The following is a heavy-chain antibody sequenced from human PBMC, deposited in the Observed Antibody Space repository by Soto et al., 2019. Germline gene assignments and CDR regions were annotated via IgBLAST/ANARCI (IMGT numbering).Heavy chain of an antibody. CDR3: ARGYYGSGSYYNVDYYGMDV. V-gene: IGHV1-69*13. CDR1: GGTFSSYA. J-gene: IGHJ6*02. CDR2: IIPIFGTA. Sequence: SVKVSCKASGGTFSSYAISWVRQAPGQGLEWMGGIIPIFGTANYAQKFQGRVTITADESTSTAYMELSSLRSEDTAVYYCARGYYGSGSYYNVDYYGMDVWGQGTTVTVSS. D-gene: IGHD3-10*01.